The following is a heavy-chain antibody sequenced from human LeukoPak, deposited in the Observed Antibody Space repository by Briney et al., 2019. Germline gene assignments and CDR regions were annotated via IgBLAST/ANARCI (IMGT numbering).Heavy chain of an antibody. CDR3: AKVLSKIYIYGPFDY. CDR2: FSAGGNRT. D-gene: IGHD3-10*01. J-gene: IGHJ4*02. CDR1: GFTFRDYA. Sequence: GGSLRLSCAASGFTFRDYAMTWVRQAPGKGPEWVSTFSAGGNRTYYADSVKGRFIITRDNSKNTLYLQMDSLRAEDTAVYYCAKVLSKIYIYGPFDYWGQGSLVTVSS. V-gene: IGHV3-23*01.